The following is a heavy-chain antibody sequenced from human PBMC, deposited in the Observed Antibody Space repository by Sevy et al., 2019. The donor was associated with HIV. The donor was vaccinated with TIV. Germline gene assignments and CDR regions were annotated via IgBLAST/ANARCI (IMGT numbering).Heavy chain of an antibody. J-gene: IGHJ5*02. CDR2: ISYDGSNK. CDR1: GFTFSSYA. CDR3: ARDRGATIVQGWFDP. D-gene: IGHD5-12*01. Sequence: GSLRLSCAASGFTFSSYAMHWVRQAPGKGLEWVAVISYDGSNKYYADSVKGRFTISRDNSKNTLYLQMNSLRAEDTAVYYCARDRGATIVQGWFDPWGQGTLVTVSS. V-gene: IGHV3-30*04.